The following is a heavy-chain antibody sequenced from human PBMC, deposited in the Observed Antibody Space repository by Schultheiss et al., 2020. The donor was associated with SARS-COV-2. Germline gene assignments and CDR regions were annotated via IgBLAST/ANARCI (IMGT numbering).Heavy chain of an antibody. CDR3: ARDGPVLRFLEWLSPPSYYYYYGMDV. J-gene: IGHJ6*02. Sequence: GGSLRLSCAASGLTFNRHAMHWVRQAPGKGLEWVAVISNDGSNKDYADSVKGRFTISRDNSKNTLYLQMNSLRAEDTAVYYCARDGPVLRFLEWLSPPSYYYYYGMDVWGQGTTVTVSS. CDR1: GLTFNRHA. D-gene: IGHD3-3*01. V-gene: IGHV3-30*04. CDR2: ISNDGSNK.